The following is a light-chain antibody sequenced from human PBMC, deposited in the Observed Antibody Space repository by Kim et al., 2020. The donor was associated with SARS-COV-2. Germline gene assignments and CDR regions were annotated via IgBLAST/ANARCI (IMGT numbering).Light chain of an antibody. CDR1: QSVSSSY. CDR2: GAS. Sequence: EIVLTQSPGTLSLSPGERATLSCRASQSVSSSYLAWYQQKPVQAPRLLIYGASSRATGIPDRFSGSGSGTDFTLTISRLEPEDFAVYYCQQYGSSSLTFGGGTKVDIK. CDR3: QQYGSSSLT. J-gene: IGKJ4*01. V-gene: IGKV3-20*01.